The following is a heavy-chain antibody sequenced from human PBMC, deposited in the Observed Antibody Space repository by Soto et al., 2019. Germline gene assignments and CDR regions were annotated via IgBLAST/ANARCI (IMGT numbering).Heavy chain of an antibody. CDR2: INPANGNT. V-gene: IGHV1-3*01. Sequence: ASVKVSCKASGYRFTQYAIHWVRQAPGLSLEWLGWINPANGNTKYSEKFQGRVTFTRDTPATTAYMELSSLRSEDAALYYCARDNISPGGHFSQFGMDFLGQGTTLTVSS. J-gene: IGHJ6*02. CDR3: ARDNISPGGHFSQFGMDF. CDR1: GYRFTQYA. D-gene: IGHD2-8*02.